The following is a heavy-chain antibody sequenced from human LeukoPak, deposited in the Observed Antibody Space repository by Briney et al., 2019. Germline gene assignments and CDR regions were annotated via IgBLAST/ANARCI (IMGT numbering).Heavy chain of an antibody. Sequence: GGSLRLSCAASGFTFSSYWMHWVRQAPGKGPVWLARINSDGYSISYADSVKGRFTISRDNAKNTLYLQMNTLRAEDTAMYYCARAIAVAGTDSWGQGTLVTVSS. D-gene: IGHD6-19*01. CDR1: GFTFSSYW. V-gene: IGHV3-74*01. CDR2: INSDGYSI. CDR3: ARAIAVAGTDS. J-gene: IGHJ4*02.